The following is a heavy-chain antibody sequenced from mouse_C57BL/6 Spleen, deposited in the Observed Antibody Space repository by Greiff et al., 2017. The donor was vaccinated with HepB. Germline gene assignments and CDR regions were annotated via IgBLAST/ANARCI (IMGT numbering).Heavy chain of an antibody. CDR3: ARPGYCVPYFDV. J-gene: IGHJ1*03. Sequence: EVMLVESGGGLVKPGGSLKLSCAASGFTFSDYGMHWVRQAPEKGLEWVAYISSGSSTIYYADTVKGRFTVTRDNAKNTLFLRMTSLRSEDTAMYYCARPGYCVPYFDVWGTGTTVTVSS. D-gene: IGHD2-3*01. CDR1: GFTFSDYG. CDR2: ISSGSSTI. V-gene: IGHV5-17*01.